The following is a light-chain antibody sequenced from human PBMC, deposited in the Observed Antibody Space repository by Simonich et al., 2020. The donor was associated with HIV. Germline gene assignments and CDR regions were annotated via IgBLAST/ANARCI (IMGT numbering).Light chain of an antibody. Sequence: EIVMTQSPATLSLSPGERATLSCRASQSVSVYLAWYQQRPGQAPRLLIYDASNRATGVPARFSGSGSGTDFTLTISSMQSEDFAVYYCQQYNNWPPWTFGQGTKVEIK. J-gene: IGKJ1*01. CDR1: QSVSVY. V-gene: IGKV3D-15*01. CDR3: QQYNNWPPWT. CDR2: DAS.